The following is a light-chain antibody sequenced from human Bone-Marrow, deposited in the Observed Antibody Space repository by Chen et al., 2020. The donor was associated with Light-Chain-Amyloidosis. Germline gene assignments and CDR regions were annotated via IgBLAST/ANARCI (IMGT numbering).Light chain of an antibody. CDR1: SGINVDTYV. Sequence: QAVLTQPASLSASPGASASLTCALRSGINVDTYVIYWYRKKPGSPPQFLLRYKSDSDKRQGFGVPSRFSASKDASANAGILLISELQSEDEADYYCMIWRSNTWIFGGGTKLTVL. CDR3: MIWRSNTWI. V-gene: IGLV5-45*01. J-gene: IGLJ2*01. CDR2: YKSDSDK.